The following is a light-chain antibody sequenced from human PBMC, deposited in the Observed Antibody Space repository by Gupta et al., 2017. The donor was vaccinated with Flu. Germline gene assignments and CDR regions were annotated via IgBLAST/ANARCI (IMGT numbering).Light chain of an antibody. J-gene: IGLJ1*01. CDR3: SSYAGSNNYV. V-gene: IGLV2-8*01. Sequence: QSALTQPPSASGSPGQSVTISCTGTSSDVGGYKYVSWYQHHPGKAPKLMIYEVSKRPSVVPDRFSGSKSGNTASLTVSVLQAEDEADYYCSSYAGSNNYVFGTGTKVIVL. CDR2: EVS. CDR1: SSDVGGYKY.